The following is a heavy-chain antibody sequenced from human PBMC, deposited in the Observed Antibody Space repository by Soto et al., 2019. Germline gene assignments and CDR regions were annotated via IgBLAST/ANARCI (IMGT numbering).Heavy chain of an antibody. CDR3: ARKEDWLSDAFDI. CDR2: ISSSSSYI. Sequence: GGSLRLSCAASGFTFSSYSMNWVRQAPGKGLEWVSSISSSSSYIYYADSVKGRFTISRDNAKNSLYLQMNSLRAEDTAVYYCARKEDWLSDAFDIWGQGTMVTVSS. J-gene: IGHJ3*02. V-gene: IGHV3-21*01. D-gene: IGHD3-9*01. CDR1: GFTFSSYS.